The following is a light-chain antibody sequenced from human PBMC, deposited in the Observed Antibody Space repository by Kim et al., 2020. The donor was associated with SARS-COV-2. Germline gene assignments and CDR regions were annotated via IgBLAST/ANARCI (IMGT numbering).Light chain of an antibody. Sequence: DIQMTQSPSTLSASVGDRVTITCRASQSISSWLAWYQQKPGKAPKLLIYKASSLESGVPSRFSGSGSGTEFTLTISSLQPDDFATYYCQQYNSYSPKRTFGQGTKVDIK. V-gene: IGKV1-5*03. CDR3: QQYNSYSPKRT. J-gene: IGKJ1*01. CDR1: QSISSW. CDR2: KAS.